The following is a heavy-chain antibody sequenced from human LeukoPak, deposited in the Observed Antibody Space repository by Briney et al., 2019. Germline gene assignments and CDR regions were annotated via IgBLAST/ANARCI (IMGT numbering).Heavy chain of an antibody. V-gene: IGHV4-30-4*08. CDR3: ARVKLNEDREDWYFDL. CDR2: IYFSGST. Sequence: SETLSLTCTVSGDSITTNLYFWSWIRQAPGKGLEWIGHIYFSGSTFYNPSLKSRLSISIDTSKNQFSLKLTSVTAADTAVYFCARVKLNEDREDWYFDLWGRGALVTVSS. D-gene: IGHD1-7*01. J-gene: IGHJ2*01. CDR1: GDSITTNLYF.